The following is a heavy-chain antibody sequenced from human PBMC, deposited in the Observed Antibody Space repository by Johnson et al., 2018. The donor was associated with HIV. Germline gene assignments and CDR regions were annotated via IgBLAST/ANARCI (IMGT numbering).Heavy chain of an antibody. CDR2: IQYDGSNK. CDR3: AKVRRAYYEDAFDI. Sequence: QVQLVESGGGVVQPGRSLRLSCAASGFTFSDYALHWVRQAPGKGLEWVTFIQYDGSNKYSADSVKGRFSISRNNSRDTLYLQMNSLRPEDTAVYYCAKVRRAYYEDAFDIWGQGTMVTVSS. CDR1: GFTFSDYA. D-gene: IGHD3-22*01. J-gene: IGHJ3*02. V-gene: IGHV3-30*14.